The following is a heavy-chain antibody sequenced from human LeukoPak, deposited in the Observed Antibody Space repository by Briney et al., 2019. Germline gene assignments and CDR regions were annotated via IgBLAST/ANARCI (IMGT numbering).Heavy chain of an antibody. Sequence: HPGASLRLSSAASGFTFSSYSMCWVRQAPGKGPEWVSGIKESGDITYYADSVKGRFTISRDNSKNTLYLQMNSLRDEDTAKYYCAKYWSGATCSGYWGQGTLVTVSS. J-gene: IGHJ4*02. CDR1: GFTFSSYS. D-gene: IGHD2-15*01. CDR3: AKYWSGATCSGY. CDR2: IKESGDIT. V-gene: IGHV3-23*01.